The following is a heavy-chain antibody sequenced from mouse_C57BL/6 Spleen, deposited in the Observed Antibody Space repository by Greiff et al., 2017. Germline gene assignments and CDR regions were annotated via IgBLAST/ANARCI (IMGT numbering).Heavy chain of an antibody. CDR3: ARSEGGGYAMDY. V-gene: IGHV1-59*01. J-gene: IGHJ4*01. CDR2: IDPSDSYT. CDR1: GYTFTSYW. Sequence: QVQLQQPGAELVRPGTSVKLSCKASGYTFTSYWMHWVKQRPGQGLEWIGVIDPSDSYTNYNQKFKGKATLTVDTSSSTAYMQLSSLTSEDSAVYYCARSEGGGYAMDYWGQGTSVTVSS.